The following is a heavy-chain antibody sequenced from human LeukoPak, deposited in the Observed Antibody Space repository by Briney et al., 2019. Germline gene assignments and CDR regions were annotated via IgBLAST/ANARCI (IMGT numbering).Heavy chain of an antibody. CDR3: ARRDDYGDYVLGT. CDR1: GFTFSNYG. D-gene: IGHD4-17*01. Sequence: GGSLRLSCAATGFTFSNYGMTWVRQAPGKGLECISEISGSATNTYYADSVKGRFTISRDNSKYTLYLQMDSLRGEDTALYYCARRDDYGDYVLGTWGQGTQVTVSS. J-gene: IGHJ5*02. CDR2: ISGSATNT. V-gene: IGHV3-23*01.